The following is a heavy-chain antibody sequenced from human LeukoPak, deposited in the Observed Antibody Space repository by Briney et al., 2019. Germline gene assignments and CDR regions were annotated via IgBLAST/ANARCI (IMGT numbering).Heavy chain of an antibody. CDR2: INSDGSSP. CDR1: GFTFSSYW. J-gene: IGHJ4*02. CDR3: AGRYDRSGYPLH. D-gene: IGHD3-22*01. Sequence: GGSLRLSCAASGFTFSSYWMHCVRQAPGKGRVGVSRINSDGSSPSYAHSVKGRFTISRDNAKNTLSVHMYSRRAEDRAVYYCAGRYDRSGYPLHWGQGTLVTVSS. V-gene: IGHV3-74*01.